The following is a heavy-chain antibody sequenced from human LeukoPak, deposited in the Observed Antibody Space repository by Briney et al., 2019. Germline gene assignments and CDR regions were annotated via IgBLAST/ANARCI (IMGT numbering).Heavy chain of an antibody. CDR1: GGSISSGDYY. V-gene: IGHV4-30-4*01. CDR2: IYYSGST. CDR3: ARVRGPDDGSVTATETYYFDY. Sequence: SQTLSLTCTVSGGSISSGDYYWSWIRQPPGKGLEWIGYIYYSGSTYYNPSLKSRVTISVDTSKNQFSLKLSSVTAADTAVYYCARVRGPDDGSVTATETYYFDYWGQGTLVTVSS. J-gene: IGHJ4*02. D-gene: IGHD2-21*02.